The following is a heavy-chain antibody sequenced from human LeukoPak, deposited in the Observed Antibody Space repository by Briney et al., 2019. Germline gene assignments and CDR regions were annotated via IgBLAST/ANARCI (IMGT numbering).Heavy chain of an antibody. V-gene: IGHV1-69*01. CDR2: NIPNFDTA. Sequence: SVNVSCKASGGTFSSYAISWVRQAPGQGLEWMGGNIPNFDTANYAQKLQGRDPITADESTSTAYMELSSLRSEDTAVYYCARVPYCSGGSCLLRGYYFDFWGQGTLVTVSS. J-gene: IGHJ4*02. CDR3: ARVPYCSGGSCLLRGYYFDF. CDR1: GGTFSSYA. D-gene: IGHD2-15*01.